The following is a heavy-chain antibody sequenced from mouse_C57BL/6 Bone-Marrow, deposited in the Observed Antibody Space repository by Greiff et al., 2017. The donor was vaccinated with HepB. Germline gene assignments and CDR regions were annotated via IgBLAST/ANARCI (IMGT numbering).Heavy chain of an antibody. Sequence: QVQLQQPGAELVKPGASVKLSCKASGYTFTSYWMHWVKQRPGQGLEWIGMFHPNSGSTNYNEKFKSKATLTVDKSSSTAYMQLSSLTSEDSAVYYCARGGVKGWFAYWGQGTLVTVSA. J-gene: IGHJ3*01. V-gene: IGHV1-64*01. D-gene: IGHD2-2*01. CDR1: GYTFTSYW. CDR3: ARGGVKGWFAY. CDR2: FHPNSGST.